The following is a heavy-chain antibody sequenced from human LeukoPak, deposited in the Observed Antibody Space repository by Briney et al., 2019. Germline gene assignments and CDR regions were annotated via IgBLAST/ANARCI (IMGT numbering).Heavy chain of an antibody. CDR2: ISYDGSNK. CDR3: AKRVHYDSSAAYFDY. V-gene: IGHV3-30-3*02. J-gene: IGHJ4*02. Sequence: SGGSLRLSCAASGFTFSSYAMHWVRQAPGKGLEWVAVISYDGSNKYYADSVKGRFTISRDNSKNTLYLQMNSLRAEDTAVYYCAKRVHYDSSAAYFDYWGQGTLVTVSS. CDR1: GFTFSSYA. D-gene: IGHD3-22*01.